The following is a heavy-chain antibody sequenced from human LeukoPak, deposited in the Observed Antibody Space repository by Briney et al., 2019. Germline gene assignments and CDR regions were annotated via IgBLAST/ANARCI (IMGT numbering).Heavy chain of an antibody. J-gene: IGHJ4*02. CDR3: ARDCSAYNWNDGLDY. V-gene: IGHV3-48*03. Sequence: GGSLRLSCAVSGFTFSSYEMNWVRQAPGKGLEWVSYISSSGSTIYYADSVKGRFTISRDNAKNSLFLQMNSLRAEDTAVYYCARDCSAYNWNDGLDYWGQGTLVTVSS. CDR1: GFTFSSYE. D-gene: IGHD1-1*01. CDR2: ISSSGSTI.